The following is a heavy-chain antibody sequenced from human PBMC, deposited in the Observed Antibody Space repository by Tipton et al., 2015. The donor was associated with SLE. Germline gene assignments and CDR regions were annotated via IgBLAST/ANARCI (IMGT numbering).Heavy chain of an antibody. CDR2: IYYSGST. V-gene: IGHV4-39*02. CDR3: ARDPTYGGNSGLDY. Sequence: TLSLTCTVSGGSISSSSYYWGWIRQPPGKGLEWIGSIYYSGSTYYNPSPKSRVTISVDTSKNQFSLKLSSVTAADTAVYYCARDPTYGGNSGLDYWGQGTLVTVSS. D-gene: IGHD4-23*01. CDR1: GGSISSSSYY. J-gene: IGHJ4*02.